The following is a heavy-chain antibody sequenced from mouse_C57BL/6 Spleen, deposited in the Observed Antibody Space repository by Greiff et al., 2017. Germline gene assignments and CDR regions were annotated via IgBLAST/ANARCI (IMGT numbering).Heavy chain of an antibody. CDR2: IWSGGSP. V-gene: IGHV2-2*01. J-gene: IGHJ3*01. Sequence: VMLVESGPGLVQPSQSLSITCTVSGFSLTSYGVHWVRQSPGKGLEWLGVIWSGGSPDYNAAFISRLSISKDNSKSQVFFKMNSLQADDTAIYYCAGSTMDWFAYWGQGTLVTVSA. CDR3: AGSTMDWFAY. D-gene: IGHD2-1*01. CDR1: GFSLTSYG.